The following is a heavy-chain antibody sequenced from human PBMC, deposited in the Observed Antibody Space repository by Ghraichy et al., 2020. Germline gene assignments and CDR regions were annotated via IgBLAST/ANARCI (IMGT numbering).Heavy chain of an antibody. J-gene: IGHJ4*02. CDR1: GFTFSSYA. CDR2: ISGSGGST. D-gene: IGHD6-19*01. CDR3: AKDLASHSSGWYRGY. Sequence: GGSLRLSCAASGFTFSSYAMSWVRQAPGKGLEWVSAISGSGGSTYYADSVKGRFTISRDNSKNTLYLQMNSLRAEDTAVYYCAKDLASHSSGWYRGYWGQGTLVTVSS. V-gene: IGHV3-23*01.